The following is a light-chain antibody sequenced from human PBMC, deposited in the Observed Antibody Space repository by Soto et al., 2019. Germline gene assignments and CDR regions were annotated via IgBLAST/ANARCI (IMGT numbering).Light chain of an antibody. CDR1: QSISSN. V-gene: IGKV3-15*01. CDR2: DAS. CDR3: QQYNNWPLT. J-gene: IGKJ4*01. Sequence: EIVLTQSPATLSLSPGERATLSCRASQSISSNLAWFQHKPGQAPSLLIYDASTMATGFPARFSGSGSVTEFTLTISSLQSEDFAVYYCQQYNNWPLTFGGGTKVDIK.